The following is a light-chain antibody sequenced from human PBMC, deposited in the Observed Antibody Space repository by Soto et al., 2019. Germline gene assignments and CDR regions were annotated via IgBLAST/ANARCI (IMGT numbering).Light chain of an antibody. J-gene: IGKJ2*01. CDR1: QSVGSS. CDR2: GAS. V-gene: IGKV3-15*01. CDR3: QQYNNWPPMYT. Sequence: EIVMTQSPATLSVSPGERATLSCRASQSVGSSLAWYQQKPGQAPRLLIYGASTRVAGIPARFSGSGSGTEFILTISSLQSEDFAVYYCQQYNNWPPMYTFGQGTKLEIK.